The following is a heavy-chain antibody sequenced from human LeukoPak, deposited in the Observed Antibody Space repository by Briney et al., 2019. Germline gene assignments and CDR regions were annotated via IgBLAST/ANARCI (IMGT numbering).Heavy chain of an antibody. V-gene: IGHV3-33*01. J-gene: IGHJ4*02. CDR3: TREEKSFDY. Sequence: GGSLRLSCAASGFSFSGYGMHWVRQAPGKGLEWVAVIWYDGSDEYYADSVKGRFTISRDNSKNTLYLHTNSLRAEDTAVYYCTREEKSFDYWGQGTLVTVSS. CDR1: GFSFSGYG. CDR2: IWYDGSDE.